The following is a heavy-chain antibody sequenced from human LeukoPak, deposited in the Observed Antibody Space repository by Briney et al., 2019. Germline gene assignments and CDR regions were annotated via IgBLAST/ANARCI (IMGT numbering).Heavy chain of an antibody. J-gene: IGHJ6*04. CDR2: IKQDGSEK. CDR3: AELGITMIGGV. CDR1: GFTLSSNW. Sequence: GGSLRLSCAASGFTLSSNWMHRVRQTPGKGLEWVANIKQDGSEKSSVDSVKGRFTISRDNAKNSLYLQMNSLRAEDTAVYYCAELGITMIGGVWGKGTTVTISS. D-gene: IGHD3-10*02. V-gene: IGHV3-7*01.